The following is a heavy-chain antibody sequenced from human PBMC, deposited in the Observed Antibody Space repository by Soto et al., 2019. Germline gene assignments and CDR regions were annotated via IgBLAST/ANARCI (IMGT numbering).Heavy chain of an antibody. CDR1: GGSFNGYY. D-gene: IGHD4-17*01. CDR3: ASHRPTVTTFDY. V-gene: IGHV4-34*01. J-gene: IGHJ4*02. CDR2: INHSGST. Sequence: QVQLRQWGAGLVKPSETLSLTCAVYGGSFNGYYWNWIRQPPGKGLEWIGEINHSGSTNYNPSLKSRLSIPVDTSKNQFSLRLSSVTAADTAVYYCASHRPTVTTFDYWGQGTLVTVSS.